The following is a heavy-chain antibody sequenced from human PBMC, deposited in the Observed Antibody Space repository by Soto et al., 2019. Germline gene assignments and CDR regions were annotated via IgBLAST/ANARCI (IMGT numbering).Heavy chain of an antibody. CDR1: GCSISSYY. CDR3: ARFDRGPGFDY. V-gene: IGHV4-59*01. CDR2: IYYSGST. J-gene: IGHJ4*02. Sequence: SETLSLTCTVSGCSISSYYWSWIRQPPGRGLEWIGYIYYSGSTNYNPSLKSRVTISVDTSKNQFSLKLSSVTAADTAVYYCARFDRGPGFDYWGQGTLVTVSS. D-gene: IGHD3-22*01.